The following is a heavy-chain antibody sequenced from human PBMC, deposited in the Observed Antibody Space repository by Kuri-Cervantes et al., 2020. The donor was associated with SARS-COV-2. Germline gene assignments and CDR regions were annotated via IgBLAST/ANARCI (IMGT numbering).Heavy chain of an antibody. CDR3: ATGSYYVAYDY. CDR2: LYYSGST. J-gene: IGHJ4*02. D-gene: IGHD1-26*01. Sequence: SETLSLTCTVSGGSISTYYWSWIRQPPGKGLEWIGYLYYSGSTNYNPSLKSRVTISLDMSKNQFSLKLSSVTAADTAVYYCATGSYYVAYDYWGQGTLVTVSS. V-gene: IGHV4-59*01. CDR1: GGSISTYY.